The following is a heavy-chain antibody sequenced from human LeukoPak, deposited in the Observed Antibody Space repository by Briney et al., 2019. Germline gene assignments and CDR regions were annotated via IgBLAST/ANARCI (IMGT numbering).Heavy chain of an antibody. CDR2: IYYSGTT. J-gene: IGHJ4*02. CDR3: ARSRGGLVDY. CDR1: GASIIINGYY. D-gene: IGHD2-15*01. V-gene: IGHV4-39*01. Sequence: SETLSLTCTASGASIIINGYYWGWIRQPPGKGPEWIGTIYYSGTTYYSPSLKGRVTISVDTSEHQFSLKLSSVTAADTAVYYCARSRGGLVDYWGQGTLVTVSS.